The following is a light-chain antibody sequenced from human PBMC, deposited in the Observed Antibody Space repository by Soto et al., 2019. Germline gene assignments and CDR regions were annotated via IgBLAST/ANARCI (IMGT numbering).Light chain of an antibody. J-gene: IGKJ2*02. CDR3: QQYNNWPPGT. CDR2: CAS. CDR1: QSVSSN. Sequence: EIVMTQSPATLSVSPGERATLSCRASQSVSSNLAWYQQKPGQAPRLLIYCASTRATGIPARFSGSGSGTEFTLTISSLQSEDFAVYYCQQYNNWPPGTFGQGTKLEI. V-gene: IGKV3D-15*01.